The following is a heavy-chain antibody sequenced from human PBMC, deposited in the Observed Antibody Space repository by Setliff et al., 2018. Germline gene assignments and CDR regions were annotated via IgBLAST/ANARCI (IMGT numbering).Heavy chain of an antibody. Sequence: PSETLSLTCIVSADSMNNNFWTWIRRPPGKGLEWIGYIYPDGTTNYNPSLKSRMTISLDMSKNQFSLTLRSVTAADTAMYYCAGSQGSGGYYSNSPYYFHYWGQGTLVTVSS. D-gene: IGHD3-10*01. CDR2: IYPDGTT. J-gene: IGHJ4*02. V-gene: IGHV4-4*08. CDR1: ADSMNNNF. CDR3: AGSQGSGGYYSNSPYYFHY.